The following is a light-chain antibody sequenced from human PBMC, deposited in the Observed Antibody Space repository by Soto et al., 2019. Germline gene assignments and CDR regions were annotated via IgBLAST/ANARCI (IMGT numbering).Light chain of an antibody. Sequence: LMTQSPLSLPVTLGQPASISCRSSQSLVHSDGRTYLSWFQQRPGQSPRRLIYKVSNRDSGVPDRFSGSGSGTDFTLKISRVEAEDVGVYYCMQGTYWPRTFGQGTKVDIK. CDR3: MQGTYWPRT. J-gene: IGKJ1*01. CDR2: KVS. V-gene: IGKV2-30*02. CDR1: QSLVHSDGRTY.